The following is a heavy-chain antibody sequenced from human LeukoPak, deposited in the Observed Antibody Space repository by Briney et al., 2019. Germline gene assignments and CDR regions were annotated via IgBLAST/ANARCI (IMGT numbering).Heavy chain of an antibody. CDR2: IIPIFGIA. CDR1: GGTFSSYA. CDR3: AREATVTTRWFGP. Sequence: SVKVSCKASGGTFSSYAISWVRQAPGQGLEWMGRIIPIFGIANYAQKFQGRVTITADKSTSTAYMELSSLRSEDTAVYYCAREATVTTRWFGPWGQGTLVTVSS. V-gene: IGHV1-69*04. J-gene: IGHJ5*02. D-gene: IGHD4-17*01.